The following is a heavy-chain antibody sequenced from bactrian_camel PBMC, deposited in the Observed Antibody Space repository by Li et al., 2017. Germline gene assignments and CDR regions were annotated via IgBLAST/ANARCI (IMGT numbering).Heavy chain of an antibody. Sequence: HVQLVESGGGSVQAGGSLKLSCLLPEHTYLAWFREAPGKEREGVAAVYDGIVLKTYDADSVKGRFTISQDTSKNTLYLDTNSLDVSDTAVYYCGAGQYCSLSYIAIWGQGTQVTVS. D-gene: IGHD6*01. CDR3: GAGQYCSLSYIAI. V-gene: IGHV3S45*01. CDR2: VYDGIVLKT. J-gene: IGHJ4*01. CDR1: EHTY.